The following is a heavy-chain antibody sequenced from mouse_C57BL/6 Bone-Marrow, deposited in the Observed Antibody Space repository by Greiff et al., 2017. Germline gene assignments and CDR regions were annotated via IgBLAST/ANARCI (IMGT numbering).Heavy chain of an antibody. D-gene: IGHD4-1*01. Sequence: EVQLVESGGGLVKPGGSLKLSCAASGFTFSSYAMSWVRQTPEKRLGWVATISDGGSYTYYPDNVKGRFTISRDNAKNNLYLQMSHLKSEDTAMYYCARVRAGTGFAYWGQGTLVTVSA. V-gene: IGHV5-4*01. CDR3: ARVRAGTGFAY. CDR2: ISDGGSYT. CDR1: GFTFSSYA. J-gene: IGHJ3*01.